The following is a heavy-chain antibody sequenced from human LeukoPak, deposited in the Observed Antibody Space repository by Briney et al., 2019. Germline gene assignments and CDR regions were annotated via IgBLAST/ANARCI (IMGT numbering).Heavy chain of an antibody. V-gene: IGHV3-30*04. D-gene: IGHD2-15*01. J-gene: IGHJ4*02. CDR1: GFTFSSYA. Sequence: GGSLRLSCAASGFTFSSYAMHWVRQAPGKGLEWVAVISYDGSNKNYADSVKGRFTISRDNSKNTLYLQMNSLRAEDTAVYYCAREEGSAYYFDYWGQGTLVTVSS. CDR2: ISYDGSNK. CDR3: AREEGSAYYFDY.